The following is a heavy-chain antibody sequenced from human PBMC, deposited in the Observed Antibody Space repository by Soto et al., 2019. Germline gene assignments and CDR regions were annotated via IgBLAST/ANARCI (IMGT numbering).Heavy chain of an antibody. CDR3: ARGGIVGASGLDN. CDR2: INHGGST. V-gene: IGHV4-34*01. D-gene: IGHD1-26*01. Sequence: SLTCAVYGGSFSDYYWNRVRQPPGKGLEWIGEINHGGSTNYNPSLKSRVTVSVDTSKNQFSLKLSSVTAADTAVYYWARGGIVGASGLDNWGQGTLVTVSS. CDR1: GGSFSDYY. J-gene: IGHJ4*02.